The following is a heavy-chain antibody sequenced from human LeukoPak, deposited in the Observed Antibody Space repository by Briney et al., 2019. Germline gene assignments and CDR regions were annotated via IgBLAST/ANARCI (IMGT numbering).Heavy chain of an antibody. Sequence: KASETLSLTCAVYGGSSSGYYWSSIRQPPGKGLEWIGEISHSGSTNYNPSLKSRVTISVDTSKNQFSLKLSSVTAADTAVYYCARGRTKRITMVRGVIYFDYWGQGTLVTVSS. D-gene: IGHD3-10*01. J-gene: IGHJ4*02. CDR3: ARGRTKRITMVRGVIYFDY. CDR1: GGSSSGYY. V-gene: IGHV4-34*01. CDR2: ISHSGST.